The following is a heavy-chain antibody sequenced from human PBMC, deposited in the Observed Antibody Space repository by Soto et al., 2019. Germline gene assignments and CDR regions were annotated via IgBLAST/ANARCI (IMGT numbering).Heavy chain of an antibody. J-gene: IGHJ6*03. CDR2: ISSSSSYI. Sequence: EVQLVESGGGLVKPGGSLRLSCAASGFTFSSYSMNWVRQAPGKGLEWVSSISSSSSYIYYADSVKGRFTISRDNAKNSLYLQMNSLRAEDTAVYYCARGNRVLPYYYYYMDVWGKGTKVTVSS. CDR1: GFTFSSYS. V-gene: IGHV3-21*01. CDR3: ARGNRVLPYYYYYMDV.